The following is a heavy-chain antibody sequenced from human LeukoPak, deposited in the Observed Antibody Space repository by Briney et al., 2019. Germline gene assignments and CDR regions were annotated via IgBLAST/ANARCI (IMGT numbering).Heavy chain of an antibody. Sequence: ASVKVSCKASGYTFTSYAMHWVRQAPGQRLEWMGWINAGNGNTKYSQEFQGRVTITRDTSASTAYMELSSLRSEDMAVYYCARDHGSGWYYFDYWGQGTLVTVSS. J-gene: IGHJ4*02. CDR3: ARDHGSGWYYFDY. CDR1: GYTFTSYA. CDR2: INAGNGNT. V-gene: IGHV1-3*03. D-gene: IGHD6-19*01.